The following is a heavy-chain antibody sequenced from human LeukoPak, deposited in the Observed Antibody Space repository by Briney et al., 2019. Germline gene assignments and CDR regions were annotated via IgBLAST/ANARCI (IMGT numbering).Heavy chain of an antibody. D-gene: IGHD3/OR15-3a*01. CDR1: GYSISSGYY. Sequence: PSETLSLTCTVSGYSISSGYYWGWIRQPPGKGLEWIGSIYHSGSTYYNASLKSQVSISIDTSKNQFSLRLTSVTAADTAVYFCARQTGSGLFILPGGQGTLVTVSS. V-gene: IGHV4-38-2*02. J-gene: IGHJ4*02. CDR3: ARQTGSGLFILP. CDR2: IYHSGST.